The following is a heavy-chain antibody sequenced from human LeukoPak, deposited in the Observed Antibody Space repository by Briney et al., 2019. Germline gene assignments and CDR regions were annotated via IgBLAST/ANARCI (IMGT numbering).Heavy chain of an antibody. CDR2: ISPDGSRT. CDR1: GFTFSSYW. Sequence: QTGGSLRLSCAASGFTFSSYWMHWVRQAPGKGLVWVSRISPDGSRTRYADSVKGRFTISRDNAKNTLYLQMSSLRAEDTAVYYCTREDYYDSSDFSPDDAFDVWGQGTMVTVSS. D-gene: IGHD3-22*01. J-gene: IGHJ3*01. CDR3: TREDYYDSSDFSPDDAFDV. V-gene: IGHV3-74*01.